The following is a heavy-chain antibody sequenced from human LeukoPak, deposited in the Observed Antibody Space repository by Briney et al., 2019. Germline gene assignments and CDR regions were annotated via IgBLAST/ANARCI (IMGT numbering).Heavy chain of an antibody. J-gene: IGHJ4*02. D-gene: IGHD5-24*01. V-gene: IGHV3-21*01. CDR3: VRARDGYNPLDD. Sequence: GGSLRLSCAASGFSFSSSSMNWVRQAPGKGLEWVSSISSNSRHIYYADSLKGRFTISRDNAENSLYLQMNSLRAEDTAVYYCVRARDGYNPLDDWGQGILVTVSS. CDR2: ISSNSRHI. CDR1: GFSFSSSS.